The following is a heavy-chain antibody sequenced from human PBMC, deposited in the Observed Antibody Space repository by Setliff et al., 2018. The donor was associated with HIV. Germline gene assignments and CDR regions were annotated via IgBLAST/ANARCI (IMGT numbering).Heavy chain of an antibody. J-gene: IGHJ5*02. V-gene: IGHV1-69*10. D-gene: IGHD1-26*01. CDR3: ARVGATNNWFDP. CDR2: IIPILGIA. CDR1: GGTFSSYA. Sequence: SVKVSCKASGGTFSSYAISWVRQAPGQGLEWMGGIIPILGIANYAQKFQGRVTITADKSTSTAYMELSSLRSEDTAVYYCARVGATNNWFDPWGQGTLVTVSS.